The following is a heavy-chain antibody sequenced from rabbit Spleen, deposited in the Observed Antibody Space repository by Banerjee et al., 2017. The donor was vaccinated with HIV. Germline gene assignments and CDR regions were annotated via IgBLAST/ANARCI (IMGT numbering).Heavy chain of an antibody. J-gene: IGHJ6*01. V-gene: IGHV1S45*01. CDR3: ARDTGTSFSSYGMDL. CDR2: IDAGDSGFT. CDR1: GVSFSGSSY. D-gene: IGHD7-1*01. Sequence: QEQLEESGGDLVKPGASLTLTCIASGVSFSGSSYMCWVRQAPGKGLEWIACIDAGDSGFTYFASWAKGRFTISRTSSTTVTLHMTSLTVADTATYFCARDTGTSFSSYGMDLWGPGTLVTVS.